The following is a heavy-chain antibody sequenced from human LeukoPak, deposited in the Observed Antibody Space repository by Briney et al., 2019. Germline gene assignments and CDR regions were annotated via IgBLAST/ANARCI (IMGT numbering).Heavy chain of an antibody. CDR3: ARGDYYDSSGYYPSYFDY. CDR1: GGSISSYY. Sequence: KPSETLSLTCTVSGGSISSYYWSWIRQPAGKGLEWIGRIYTSGSTNYNPSLKSRVTMSVDTSKNQFSLKLSSVTAADTAVYYCARGDYYDSSGYYPSYFDYWGQGTLVTVSS. V-gene: IGHV4-4*07. D-gene: IGHD3-22*01. J-gene: IGHJ4*02. CDR2: IYTSGST.